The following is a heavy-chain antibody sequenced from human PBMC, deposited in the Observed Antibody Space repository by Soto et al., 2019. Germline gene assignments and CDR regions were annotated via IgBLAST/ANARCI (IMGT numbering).Heavy chain of an antibody. CDR2: ISAYNGNT. CDR3: VLCTTTSCYGKFDY. V-gene: IGHV1-18*04. Sequence: ASVKVSCKASGYTFTSYGISWVRQAPGQGLEWIGWISAYNGNTIYAQKIQERVTIIRDISTSTSYMELSSLTFYDSAVYYCVLCTTTSCYGKFDYWGQGTLVTVSS. CDR1: GYTFTSYG. D-gene: IGHD2-2*01. J-gene: IGHJ4*02.